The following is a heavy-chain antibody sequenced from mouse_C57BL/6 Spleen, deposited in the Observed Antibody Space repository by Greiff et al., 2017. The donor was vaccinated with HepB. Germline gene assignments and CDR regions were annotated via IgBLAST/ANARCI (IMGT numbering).Heavy chain of an antibody. CDR2: INPHYGTT. V-gene: IGHV1-39*01. J-gene: IGHJ4*01. Sequence: EVQLQQSGPELVQPGASVKISCKASGYSFTDYNMNLVTPSTGKSLAWIGVINPHYGTTRYNPQFTGKATLTVDQSSSTASMQLNSLPYEDSAVYYCARSSGPYYAMDYWGQGTAVTVSA. CDR3: ARSSGPYYAMDY. CDR1: GYSFTDYN.